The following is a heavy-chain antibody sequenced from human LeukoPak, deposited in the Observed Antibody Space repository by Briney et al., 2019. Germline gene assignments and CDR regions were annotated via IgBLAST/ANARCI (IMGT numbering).Heavy chain of an antibody. CDR1: GGTFSSYA. Sequence: SVKVSCKASGGTFSSYAISWVRQAPGQGLEWMGGIIPIFGTANYAQKFQGRVTITTDESTSTAYMELSSLRSEDTVVYYCAMANCSSTSCYEYALGYWGQGTLVTVSS. D-gene: IGHD2-2*01. CDR2: IIPIFGTA. V-gene: IGHV1-69*05. J-gene: IGHJ4*02. CDR3: AMANCSSTSCYEYALGY.